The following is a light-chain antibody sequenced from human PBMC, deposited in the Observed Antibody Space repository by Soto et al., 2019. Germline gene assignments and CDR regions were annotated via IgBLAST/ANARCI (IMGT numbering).Light chain of an antibody. CDR3: SSYTSSSTLVV. CDR1: SSDVGTYNF. CDR2: DVS. V-gene: IGLV2-14*03. J-gene: IGLJ3*02. Sequence: QSALTQPASVSGSPGQSITISCTGTSSDVGTYNFVSWYQQHPGTVPKLIIFDVSNRPSGVSHRFSGSKSVNTASLTISGLQAEDEADYYCSSYTSSSTLVVFGGGTKLTVL.